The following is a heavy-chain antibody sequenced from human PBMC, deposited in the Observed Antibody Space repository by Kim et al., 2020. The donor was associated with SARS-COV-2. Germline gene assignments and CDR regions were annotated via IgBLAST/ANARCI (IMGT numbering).Heavy chain of an antibody. CDR3: ARGPFSWFDP. J-gene: IGHJ5*02. Sequence: SETLSLTCTVSGGSISSYYWSWIRQPPGKGLEWIGYIYYSGSTNYNPSLKSRVTISVDTSKNQFSLKLSSVTAADTAVYYCARGPFSWFDPWGQGTLVTVSS. CDR2: IYYSGST. CDR1: GGSISSYY. V-gene: IGHV4-59*13. D-gene: IGHD3-3*01.